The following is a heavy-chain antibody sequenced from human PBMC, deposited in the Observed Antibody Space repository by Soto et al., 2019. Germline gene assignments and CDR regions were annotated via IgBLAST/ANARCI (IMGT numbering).Heavy chain of an antibody. J-gene: IGHJ6*02. CDR1: GFTFSSYA. V-gene: IGHV3-30-3*01. Sequence: QVQLVESGGGVVQPGRSLRLSCAASGFTFSSYAMHWVRQAPGKGLEWVAVISYDGSNKYYADSVKGRFTISRDNSKNTLYLQMNSLRAEDTAVYYCARVVWSGYRHFPYYYYGMDVWGQGTTVTVSS. CDR3: ARVVWSGYRHFPYYYYGMDV. D-gene: IGHD3-3*01. CDR2: ISYDGSNK.